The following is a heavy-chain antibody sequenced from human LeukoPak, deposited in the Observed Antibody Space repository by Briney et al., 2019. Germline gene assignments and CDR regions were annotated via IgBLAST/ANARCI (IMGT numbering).Heavy chain of an antibody. J-gene: IGHJ4*02. CDR1: GYTFTGYY. Sequence: ASVKVSCKASGYTFTGYYMQWVRQAPGQGLEWMGWINPNSGGTNYAQKFQGRVTMTRDTSISTAYMQLSRLRSDDTALYYCARELLPVYYFHYWGQGTLVTVSS. D-gene: IGHD2-15*01. V-gene: IGHV1-2*02. CDR2: INPNSGGT. CDR3: ARELLPVYYFHY.